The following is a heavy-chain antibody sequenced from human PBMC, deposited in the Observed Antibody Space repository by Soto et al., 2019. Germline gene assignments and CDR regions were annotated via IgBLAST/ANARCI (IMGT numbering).Heavy chain of an antibody. CDR2: ISAYNGNT. V-gene: IGHV1-18*04. D-gene: IGHD2-15*01. CDR3: ARCSGVGYCSGGSCYSCAV. J-gene: IGHJ4*02. Sequence: SVKVSFKASGYTFTSYGISWVRQAPGQGLEWMGWISAYNGNTNYAQKLQGRVTMTADTSTSTAYMELRSLRSDDTAVYYCARCSGVGYCSGGSCYSCAVWGQGTLVTVSS. CDR1: GYTFTSYG.